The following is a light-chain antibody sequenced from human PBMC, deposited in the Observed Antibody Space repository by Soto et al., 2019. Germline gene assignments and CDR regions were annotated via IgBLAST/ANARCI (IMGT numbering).Light chain of an antibody. J-gene: IGKJ1*01. Sequence: EIVLTQSPGTLSLSPGERATLSCRASQSVSSSYLAWYQQKPGQAPRLLIYGASSRATGIPDRFSGSGSGTDFTLTISRLEPEDVAVYYCQQYGSSRTFGQGTKVELK. CDR2: GAS. CDR1: QSVSSSY. V-gene: IGKV3-20*01. CDR3: QQYGSSRT.